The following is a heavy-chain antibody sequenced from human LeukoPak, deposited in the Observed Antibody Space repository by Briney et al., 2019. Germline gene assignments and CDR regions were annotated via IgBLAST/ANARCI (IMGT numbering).Heavy chain of an antibody. V-gene: IGHV1-18*04. Sequence: ASVKVSCKASGYTFTGYYMHWVRQAPGQGLEWMGWISAYNGNTNYAQKLQGRVTMTTDTSTSTAYMELRSLRSDDTAVYYCARDPPMVRGVILYFDYRGQGTLVTVSS. CDR3: ARDPPMVRGVILYFDY. CDR1: GYTFTGYY. J-gene: IGHJ4*02. CDR2: ISAYNGNT. D-gene: IGHD3-10*01.